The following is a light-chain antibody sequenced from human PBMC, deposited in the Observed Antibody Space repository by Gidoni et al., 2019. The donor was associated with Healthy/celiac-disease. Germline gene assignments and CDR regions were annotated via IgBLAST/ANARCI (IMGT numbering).Light chain of an antibody. CDR1: QSVSSSY. CDR3: QQYGSSPPNT. V-gene: IGKV3-20*01. Sequence: EIVLTHSPGTLSLSPGERATLSCRASQSVSSSYLAWYQQKPGQAPRLLIYGASSRATGIPDRFSGSGSGTDFTLTISRLEPEDFAVYYCQQYGSSPPNTFGQXIRLEIK. J-gene: IGKJ5*01. CDR2: GAS.